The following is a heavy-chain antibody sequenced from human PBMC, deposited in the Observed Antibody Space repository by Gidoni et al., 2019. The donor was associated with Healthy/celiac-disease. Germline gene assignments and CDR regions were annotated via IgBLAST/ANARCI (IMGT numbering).Heavy chain of an antibody. V-gene: IGHV3-23*04. CDR1: GFTFSSYA. D-gene: IGHD3-22*01. CDR2: ISGIGGST. CDR3: AKVGVVVIEHFDY. J-gene: IGHJ4*02. Sequence: EVQLVESGGGLVQPGGSLRLACAASGFTFSSYAMSWVRQAPGKGLELFSAISGIGGSTYYADSVKGRFTISRDNSKNTLYLQMNSLRAEDTAVYYCAKVGVVVIEHFDYWGQGTLVTVSS.